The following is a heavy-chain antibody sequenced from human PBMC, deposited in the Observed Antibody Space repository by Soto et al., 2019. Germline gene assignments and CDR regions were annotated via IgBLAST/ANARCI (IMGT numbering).Heavy chain of an antibody. CDR2: ISAYNGNT. CDR1: GYTFTSYG. J-gene: IGHJ5*02. CDR3: ARAAGGAYCGGDCYSWFDP. Sequence: QVQLVQSGAEVKKPGASVKVSCKASGYTFTSYGISWVRQAPGQGLEWMGWISAYNGNTNYAQKLQGRVTMTTDTSKSVASXELRSLRSDDTAVYYCARAAGGAYCGGDCYSWFDPWGQGTLVTVSS. D-gene: IGHD2-21*02. V-gene: IGHV1-18*01.